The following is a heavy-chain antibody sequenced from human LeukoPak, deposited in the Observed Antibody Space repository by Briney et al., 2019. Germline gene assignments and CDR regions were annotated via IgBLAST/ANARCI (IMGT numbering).Heavy chain of an antibody. J-gene: IGHJ4*02. CDR3: AKDHVATMIVVAPDY. CDR2: IIPIFGTA. Sequence: GASVKVSCKASGGTFSSYAISWVRQAPGQGLEWMGGIIPIFGTANYAQKFQGRVTITTDESTSTAYMELSSLRSEDTAVYYCAKDHVATMIVVAPDYWGQGTLVTVSS. CDR1: GGTFSSYA. V-gene: IGHV1-69*05. D-gene: IGHD3-22*01.